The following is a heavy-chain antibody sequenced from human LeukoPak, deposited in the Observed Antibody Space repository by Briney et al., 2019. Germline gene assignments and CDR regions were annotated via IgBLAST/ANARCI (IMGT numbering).Heavy chain of an antibody. CDR2: ISGSGGST. V-gene: IGHV3-23*01. D-gene: IGHD3-22*01. J-gene: IGHJ4*02. CDR1: GFTFSSYA. CDR3: AKGPHYYDSSGAKSMGFDY. Sequence: GGSLRLSCAASGFTFSSYAMSWVRQAPGKGLEWVSAISGSGGSTYYADSVKGRFTISRDNSKNTPYLQMNSLRAEDTAVYYCAKGPHYYDSSGAKSMGFDYWGQGTLVTVSS.